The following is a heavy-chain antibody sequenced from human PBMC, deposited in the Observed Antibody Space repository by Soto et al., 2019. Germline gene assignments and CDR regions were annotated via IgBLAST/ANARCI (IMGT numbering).Heavy chain of an antibody. J-gene: IGHJ4*02. V-gene: IGHV3-23*01. CDR1: GFTFSSYG. CDR3: AKDRREGGNYGFYSDF. D-gene: IGHD1-7*01. CDR2: SSATGAGT. Sequence: GGSLRLSCAASGFTFSSYGMTWVRQAPGKGLEWVSFSSATGAGTYYADSVKGRFTISRDNSKNTLYLQMTCLRADETAVYYCAKDRREGGNYGFYSDFWGQGA.